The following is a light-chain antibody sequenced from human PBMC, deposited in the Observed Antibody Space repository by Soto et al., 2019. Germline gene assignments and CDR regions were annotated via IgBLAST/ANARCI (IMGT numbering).Light chain of an antibody. V-gene: IGKV1-5*03. CDR2: QAS. CDR1: QTISSW. J-gene: IGKJ1*01. CDR3: QHYNSYSES. Sequence: DIQMTQSPSTLSGSVGDRVTITCRASQTISSWLAWYQQKPGKAPKLLIYQASTLKSGVPSRFSGSGSGTEFTLTIISLQPDDFATYDCQHYNSYSESFGQGTNVELK.